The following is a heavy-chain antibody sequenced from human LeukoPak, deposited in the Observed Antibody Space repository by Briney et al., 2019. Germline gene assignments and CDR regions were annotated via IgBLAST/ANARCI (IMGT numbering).Heavy chain of an antibody. CDR2: TYHRSKWYN. J-gene: IGHJ3*02. V-gene: IGHV6-1*01. CDR1: GDSVSSNSAT. CDR3: ARVGHPWGIEDAFDI. D-gene: IGHD3-16*01. Sequence: SQTLSLTCAISGDSVSSNSATWNWIRQSPSRGLEWLGRTYHRSKWYNDYAVSVKSRITINPDTSKNQFSLQLNSVTAEDTAVYYCARVGHPWGIEDAFDIWGQGTMVTVSS.